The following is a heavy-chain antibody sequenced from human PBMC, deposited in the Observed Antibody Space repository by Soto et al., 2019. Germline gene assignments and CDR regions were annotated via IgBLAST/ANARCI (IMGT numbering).Heavy chain of an antibody. CDR2: IWYDGSNK. Sequence: PGGSLRLSCAASGFTFSSYGMHWVRQAPGKGLEWVAVIWYDGSNKYYADSVKGRFTISRDNSKNTLYLQMSSLRAEDTAVYYCARGYSSGWYGPGFYYYYGMDVWGQGTTVTVSS. J-gene: IGHJ6*02. V-gene: IGHV3-33*01. CDR3: ARGYSSGWYGPGFYYYYGMDV. CDR1: GFTFSSYG. D-gene: IGHD6-19*01.